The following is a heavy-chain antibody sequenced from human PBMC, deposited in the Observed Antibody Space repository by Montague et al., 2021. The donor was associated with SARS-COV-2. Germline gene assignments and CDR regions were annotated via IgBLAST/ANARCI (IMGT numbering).Heavy chain of an antibody. CDR3: AKDYRGIAAAGTYYYYGMDV. D-gene: IGHD6-13*01. J-gene: IGHJ6*02. CDR2: ISGSGGST. V-gene: IGHV3-23*01. Sequence: SLRLSCAASGFTFSSYVMSWVRQAPGKGLEWVSAISGSGGSTYYADSVKGRFTISRDNSKNTLYLQMNSLRAGDTAVYYCAKDYRGIAAAGTYYYYGMDVWGQGTTVTVSS. CDR1: GFTFSSYV.